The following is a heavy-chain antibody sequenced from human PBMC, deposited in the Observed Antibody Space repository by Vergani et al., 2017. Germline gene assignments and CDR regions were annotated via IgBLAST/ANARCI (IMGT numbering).Heavy chain of an antibody. Sequence: QLQLQESGPGLVKPSETLSLTCTVSGGSISSSSYYWGWIRQPPGKGLEWIGSIYYSGSTNYNPSLKSRVTISVDTSKNQFSLKLSSVTAADTAVYYCARDSSRRFFYGMDVWGQGTTVTVSS. J-gene: IGHJ6*02. CDR3: ARDSSRRFFYGMDV. CDR2: IYYSGST. V-gene: IGHV4-39*07. CDR1: GGSISSSSYY. D-gene: IGHD3-3*01.